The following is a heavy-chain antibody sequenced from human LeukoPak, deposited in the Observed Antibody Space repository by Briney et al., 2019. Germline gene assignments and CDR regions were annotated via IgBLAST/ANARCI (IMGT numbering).Heavy chain of an antibody. CDR3: AREAPYGDYLSHDY. Sequence: AETLSLTCTVSGGFIRSSSYYWGWIPQPPGKGLEWIGCIYLSGSTYYNPSLKSRVTISVDTSKNQFYLKLNSVTAADTAVYSCAREAPYGDYLSHDYWGQGTLVTVSS. CDR1: GGFIRSSSYY. J-gene: IGHJ4*02. D-gene: IGHD4-17*01. V-gene: IGHV4-39*07. CDR2: IYLSGST.